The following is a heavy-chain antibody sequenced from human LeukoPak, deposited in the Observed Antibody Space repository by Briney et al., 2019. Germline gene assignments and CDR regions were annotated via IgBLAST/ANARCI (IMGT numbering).Heavy chain of an antibody. CDR3: ARERGLLGSGSYPDY. Sequence: PSETLSLTCTVSGGSISSGGYYWSWIRQPPGKGLEWIGYIYYSGNTNYNPSLKSRVTISVDTSKNQFSLKLSSVTAADTAVYYCARERGLLGSGSYPDYWGQGTLVTVSS. CDR2: IYYSGNT. D-gene: IGHD3-10*02. J-gene: IGHJ4*02. V-gene: IGHV4-61*08. CDR1: GGSISSGGYY.